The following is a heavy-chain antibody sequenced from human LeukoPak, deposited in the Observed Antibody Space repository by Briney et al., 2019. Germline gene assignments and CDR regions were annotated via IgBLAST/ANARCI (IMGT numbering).Heavy chain of an antibody. J-gene: IGHJ4*02. CDR2: ISSSSSYI. D-gene: IGHD3-10*01. CDR1: GFTFRSYG. V-gene: IGHV3-21*01. CDR3: ARDITRDV. Sequence: GGSLRLSCAASGFTFRSYGMTWVRQAPGKGLEWVSSISSSSSYIYYADSVKGRFTISRDNAKNSLYLQMNSLRAEDTAVYYCARDITRDVWGQGTLVTVSS.